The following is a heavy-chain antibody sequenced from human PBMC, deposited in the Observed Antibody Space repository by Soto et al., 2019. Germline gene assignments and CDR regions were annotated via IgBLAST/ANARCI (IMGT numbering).Heavy chain of an antibody. J-gene: IGHJ2*01. D-gene: IGHD3-22*01. CDR2: ITPIFRAT. CDR1: GGTFSSDG. Sequence: ASVKVSCKASGGTFSSDGISWVRQAPGQGLEWMGGITPIFRATKYAQKFQGRVTITADESTSTAYMELSSLRSEDTAVYYCARGRDTYYYDSSGYSGWYFDLWGRGTLVT. CDR3: ARGRDTYYYDSSGYSGWYFDL. V-gene: IGHV1-69*13.